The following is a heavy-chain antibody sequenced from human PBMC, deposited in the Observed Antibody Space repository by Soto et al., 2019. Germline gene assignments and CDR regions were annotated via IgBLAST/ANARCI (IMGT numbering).Heavy chain of an antibody. CDR3: ARHIFPGGYYYDGMDV. D-gene: IGHD2-8*02. V-gene: IGHV5-51*01. CDR1: GYSFTSYW. Sequence: RGESLKISCQGSGYSFTSYWIGWVRQMPGKGLEWMGIIYPGDSDTRYSPSFQGQVTISSDKSISTAYLQWTSLKASDSAIYYCARHIFPGGYYYDGMDVWGQGTTVTVSS. CDR2: IYPGDSDT. J-gene: IGHJ6*02.